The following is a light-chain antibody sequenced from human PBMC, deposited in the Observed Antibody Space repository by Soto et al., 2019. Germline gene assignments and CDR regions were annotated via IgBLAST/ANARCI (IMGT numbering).Light chain of an antibody. J-gene: IGKJ2*01. CDR3: QQYNNWPPYT. V-gene: IGKV3-15*01. CDR1: HSVGGN. Sequence: EIVMTQSPATLSVSPGERVTLSCSATHSVGGNLAWYQQTPGQAPRLLIYDASTRATGIPARFSGSGSGTEFTLTISSLQSEDFAVYFCQQYNNWPPYTFGQGTKLEIK. CDR2: DAS.